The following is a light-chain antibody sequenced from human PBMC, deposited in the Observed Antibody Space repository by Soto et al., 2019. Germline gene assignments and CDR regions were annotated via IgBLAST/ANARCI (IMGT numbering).Light chain of an antibody. Sequence: EIVMTQSPGTLSVSPGERATLSCRASQSVSSNLAWYQQKPGQAPRLLIYGASTRATGIPARFSGSRSGTEFTLTISSLQSEDFAVYYCQQYNNWPQTFGQWTKVEIK. V-gene: IGKV3-15*01. CDR3: QQYNNWPQT. J-gene: IGKJ1*01. CDR2: GAS. CDR1: QSVSSN.